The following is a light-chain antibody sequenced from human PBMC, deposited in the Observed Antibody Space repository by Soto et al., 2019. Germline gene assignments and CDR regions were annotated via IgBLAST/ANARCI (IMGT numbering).Light chain of an antibody. J-gene: IGLJ2*01. Sequence: NFMLTRPHSVSESPGKTVTISCTRSSGSIASNYVQWYQQRPGSSPTTVIYGDNQRPSGVPDRFSGSIDSSSNTASLTISGLKTEDEADYYCQSYATSSVVFGGGTKLTVL. CDR1: SGSIASNY. V-gene: IGLV6-57*01. CDR3: QSYATSSVV. CDR2: GDN.